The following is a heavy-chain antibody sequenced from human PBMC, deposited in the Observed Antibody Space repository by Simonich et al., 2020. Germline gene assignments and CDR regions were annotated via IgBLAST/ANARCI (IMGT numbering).Heavy chain of an antibody. CDR1: GFTFSSYW. J-gene: IGHJ3*02. CDR2: KKQEGSGK. D-gene: IGHD6-6*01. Sequence: EVQLVESGGGLVQPGGSLRLSCAASGFTFSSYWMSWVRQAPGKGLEWGANKKQEGSGKYDVDSVKGRFTISRDNAKNSLYLQMNSLRAEDTAVYYCAREGIAARDAFDIWGQGTMVTVSS. V-gene: IGHV3-7*01. CDR3: AREGIAARDAFDI.